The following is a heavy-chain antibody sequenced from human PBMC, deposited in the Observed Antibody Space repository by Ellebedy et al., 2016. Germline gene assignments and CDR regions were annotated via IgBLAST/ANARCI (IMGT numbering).Heavy chain of an antibody. CDR1: GFTFDDYA. V-gene: IGHV3-9*01. J-gene: IGHJ4*02. CDR2: ISWNSAAI. CDR3: AKGTMDYLHH. D-gene: IGHD3-10*01. Sequence: SLKISXATSGFTFDDYALYWVRQVPGKGLEWVSGISWNSAAIGYGEAVKGRFTISRDSAKNYLYLQMNSLRVEDTALYFCAKGTMDYLHHWGQGTLVTVSS.